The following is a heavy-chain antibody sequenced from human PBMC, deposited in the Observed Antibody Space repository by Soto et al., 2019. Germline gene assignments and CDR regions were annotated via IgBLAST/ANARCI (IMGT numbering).Heavy chain of an antibody. Sequence: EVQLLESGGGLVQPGGSLRLSCAASGFTFSNYAMDWVRQAPGKGLAWVSAISNSFSDGNTHYADSVKGRFTISRDNDKNTVFLEMNSLRAEDTAVYYCAKVFSPEGGNYFDHWGQGTLVTVSS. V-gene: IGHV3-23*01. CDR1: GFTFSNYA. CDR3: AKVFSPEGGNYFDH. J-gene: IGHJ4*02. CDR2: ISNSFSDGNT.